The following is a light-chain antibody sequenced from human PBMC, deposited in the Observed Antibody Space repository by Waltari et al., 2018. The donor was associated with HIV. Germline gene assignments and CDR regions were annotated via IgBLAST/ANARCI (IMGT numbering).Light chain of an antibody. CDR2: QDT. CDR3: QAWDSNTEV. Sequence: SYELTQPPSLSVSPGQTASITCSGDKLGDKYACWYQQKPGQSPVLVIYQDTKRPSGIPERFSGSNSGNTATLTISGTQAMDEADYYCQAWDSNTEVFGGGTKLTVL. J-gene: IGLJ2*01. V-gene: IGLV3-1*01. CDR1: KLGDKY.